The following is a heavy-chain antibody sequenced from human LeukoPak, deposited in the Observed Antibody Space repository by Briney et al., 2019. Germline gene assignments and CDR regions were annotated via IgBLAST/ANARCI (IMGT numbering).Heavy chain of an antibody. CDR1: GFTFSHYA. D-gene: IGHD3-3*01. J-gene: IGHJ4*02. Sequence: GGSLRLSCAASGFTFSHYAMHWVRQAPGKGLEWVAFIRYDGSNKYYADSVKGRFTISRDNSKNTLYLQMNSLRAEDTAVYYCAKEDHPIFGVVISLDYWGQGTLVTVSS. V-gene: IGHV3-30*02. CDR2: IRYDGSNK. CDR3: AKEDHPIFGVVISLDY.